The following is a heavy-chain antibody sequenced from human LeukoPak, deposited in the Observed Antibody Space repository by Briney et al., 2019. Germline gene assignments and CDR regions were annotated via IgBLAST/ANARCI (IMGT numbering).Heavy chain of an antibody. Sequence: SETLSLTCAVSGGSISSSNWWSWVRQPPGRGLEWIGEIYHSGSTNYKPSLKSRLTISVDKSKNQFSLVLTSVTAADTAVYYCATYTGSYGVWGQGTLVTVSS. CDR3: ATYTGSYGV. CDR1: GGSISSSNW. D-gene: IGHD1-26*01. J-gene: IGHJ4*02. V-gene: IGHV4-4*02. CDR2: IYHSGST.